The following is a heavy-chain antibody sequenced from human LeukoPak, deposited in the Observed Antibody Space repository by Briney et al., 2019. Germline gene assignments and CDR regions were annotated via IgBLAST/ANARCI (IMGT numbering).Heavy chain of an antibody. CDR3: ARLATYYYDSSGYYHDY. V-gene: IGHV3-21*01. CDR1: GFTFSSYS. D-gene: IGHD3-22*01. CDR2: ISSSSSYI. Sequence: GGSLRLSCAASGFTFSSYSMNWVRQAPGKGLEWVSSISSSSSYIYYADSVKGRFTISRDNAKNSLYLQMNSLRAEDTAVYYCARLATYYYDSSGYYHDYWGQGTLVTASS. J-gene: IGHJ4*02.